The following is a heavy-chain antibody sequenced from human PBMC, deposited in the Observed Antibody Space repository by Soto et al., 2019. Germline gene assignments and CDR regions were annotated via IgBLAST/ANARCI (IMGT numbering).Heavy chain of an antibody. CDR2: IVVGSGNT. Sequence: GASMKVSCKASGITFTNSAMQWVRQARGQRLEWMGWIVVGSGNTNYAQKFQERVTITRDMSTSTAYMELSSLRSEDTAVYYCAAGGDSSGIVYYWGPGTLVTVSS. J-gene: IGHJ4*02. V-gene: IGHV1-58*02. D-gene: IGHD6-19*01. CDR3: AAGGDSSGIVYY. CDR1: GITFTNSA.